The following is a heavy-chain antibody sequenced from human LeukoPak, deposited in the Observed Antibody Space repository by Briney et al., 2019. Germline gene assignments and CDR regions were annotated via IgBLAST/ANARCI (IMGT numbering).Heavy chain of an antibody. D-gene: IGHD3-22*01. V-gene: IGHV1-46*01. CDR3: ARERGGYYYDSSGYSLGF. CDR1: GGTFTSYY. Sequence: GASVKVSCKASGGTFTSYYMHWVRQAPGQGLEWMGIINPSGGSTSYAQKFQGRVTMTRDTSTSTVYMELSSLRSEDTAVYYCARERGGYYYDSSGYSLGFWGQGTLVTVSS. CDR2: INPSGGST. J-gene: IGHJ4*02.